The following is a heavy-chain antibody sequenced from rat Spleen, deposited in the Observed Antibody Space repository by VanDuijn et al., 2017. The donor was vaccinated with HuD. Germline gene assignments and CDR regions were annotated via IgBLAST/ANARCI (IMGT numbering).Heavy chain of an antibody. CDR2: ISPSGGST. D-gene: IGHD1-10*01. CDR3: ARHNVTTGDYFDY. V-gene: IGHV5-19*01. CDR1: GFTFSNYG. J-gene: IGHJ2*01. Sequence: EVQLVESGGGLVQPGRSLKLSCAASGFTFSNYGMHWIRQAPTKGLEWVASISPSGGSTYYRDSVKGRFTISRDNAKSTLYLQMDSLRSEDTATYYFARHNVTTGDYFDYWGQGVMVTVSS.